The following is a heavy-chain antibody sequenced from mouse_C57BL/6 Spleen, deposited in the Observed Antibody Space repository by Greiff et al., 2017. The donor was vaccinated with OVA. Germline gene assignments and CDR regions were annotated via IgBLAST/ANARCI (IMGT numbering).Heavy chain of an antibody. D-gene: IGHD2-3*01. Sequence: QVQLQQSGAELVRPGASVTLSCKASGYTFTDYEMHWVKQTPVHGLEWIGAIDPETGGTAYNQKFEGKAILTADKSSSTAYMELRSLTSEDSAVYYCTRGGSYDGYYGGAMDYWGQGTSVTVAS. CDR1: GYTFTDYE. CDR3: TRGGSYDGYYGGAMDY. J-gene: IGHJ4*01. CDR2: IDPETGGT. V-gene: IGHV1-15*01.